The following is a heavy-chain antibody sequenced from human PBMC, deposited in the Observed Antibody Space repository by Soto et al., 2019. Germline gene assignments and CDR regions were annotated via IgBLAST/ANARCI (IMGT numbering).Heavy chain of an antibody. CDR2: IATTGNTI. Sequence: QVQLVESGGDFVKPGGSLRLSCAASGFTFRDYYMVWLRQAPGEGLEWGSSIATTGNTIYYADSVRVRFTISRDNAKNSLYLQMNSLRVEDTAVYYCATKGFSSGWSPFDFWGQGTLVTVSS. CDR3: ATKGFSSGWSPFDF. D-gene: IGHD6-19*01. J-gene: IGHJ4*02. CDR1: GFTFRDYY. V-gene: IGHV3-11*01.